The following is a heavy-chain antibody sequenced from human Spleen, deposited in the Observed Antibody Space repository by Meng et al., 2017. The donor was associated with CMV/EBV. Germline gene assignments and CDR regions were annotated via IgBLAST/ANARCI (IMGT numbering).Heavy chain of an antibody. CDR3: ARRRIGLDY. Sequence: GGSLRLSCQGSGYSFTNYWIAWVRHMPGKGLEWMGSIYPGDSDIRYSPSFQGQVTISADKSISTAYLQWSSLKASDTAMYYCARRRIGLDYWGQGTLVTVSS. CDR2: IYPGDSDI. D-gene: IGHD1-26*01. J-gene: IGHJ4*02. CDR1: GYSFTNYW. V-gene: IGHV5-51*01.